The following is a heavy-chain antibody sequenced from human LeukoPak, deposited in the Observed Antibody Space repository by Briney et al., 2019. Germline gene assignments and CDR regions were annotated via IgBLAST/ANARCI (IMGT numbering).Heavy chain of an antibody. CDR3: ARVGSYDILTGYYYYMDV. CDR2: IHYSGST. D-gene: IGHD3-9*01. J-gene: IGHJ6*03. V-gene: IGHV4-59*01. Sequence: SETLSLTCTVSGGSISSYYWSWIRQPPGKGLEWIGYIHYSGSTNYNPSLKSRVTISVDTSKNQFSLKLSSVTAADTAVYYCARVGSYDILTGYYYYMDVWGKGTTVTVSS. CDR1: GGSISSYY.